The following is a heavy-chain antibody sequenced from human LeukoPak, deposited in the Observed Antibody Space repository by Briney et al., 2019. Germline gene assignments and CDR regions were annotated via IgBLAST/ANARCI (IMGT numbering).Heavy chain of an antibody. Sequence: GGSLRLSCAASGFTFRSYWMTWVRQAPGKGLEWVASINQDGSEHYYVDSVKGRSTISRDNAKNSLHLQMNSLRAEDTAVYYCARSIVLAGISGRWGQGTLATVSS. D-gene: IGHD6-6*01. V-gene: IGHV3-7*01. CDR3: ARSIVLAGISGR. CDR1: GFTFRSYW. CDR2: INQDGSEH. J-gene: IGHJ4*02.